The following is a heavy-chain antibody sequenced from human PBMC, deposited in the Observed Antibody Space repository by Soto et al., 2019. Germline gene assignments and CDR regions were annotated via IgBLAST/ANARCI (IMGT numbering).Heavy chain of an antibody. D-gene: IGHD1-26*01. Sequence: LRLSCAASGFTFSSYGMHWVRQAPGKGLEWVAVISYDGSNKYYADSVKGRFTISRDNSKNTLYLQMNSLRAEDTAVYYCAKDREEWELLFDYWGQGTLVTVSS. CDR1: GFTFSSYG. CDR3: AKDREEWELLFDY. J-gene: IGHJ4*02. V-gene: IGHV3-30*18. CDR2: ISYDGSNK.